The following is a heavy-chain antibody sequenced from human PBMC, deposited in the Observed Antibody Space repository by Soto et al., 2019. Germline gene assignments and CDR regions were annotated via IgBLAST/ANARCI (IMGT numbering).Heavy chain of an antibody. Sequence: PGESLKISCKASGYSFINYWLGWVRQEPGKGLEWMAIIYPGDSDTRYSPSFQGQVTISVDTSITTAYLHWSSLRASDTAVYYCARHRVYSDYGDFDYWGQGTLVTVSS. V-gene: IGHV5-51*01. CDR1: GYSFINYW. D-gene: IGHD4-17*01. J-gene: IGHJ4*02. CDR3: ARHRVYSDYGDFDY. CDR2: IYPGDSDT.